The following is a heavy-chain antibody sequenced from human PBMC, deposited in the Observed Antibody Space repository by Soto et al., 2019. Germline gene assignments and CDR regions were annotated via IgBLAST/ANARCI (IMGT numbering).Heavy chain of an antibody. CDR3: AIQRRKYYYDKTKGGGFDY. CDR1: GYTLTELS. Sequence: GASVKVSCKVSGYTLTELSMHWVRQAPGKGLEWMGGFDPEDGETIYAQKFQGRVTMTEDTSTDTAYMELSSLRSEDTAVYYCAIQRRKYYYDKTKGGGFDYWGQGTLVTVS. V-gene: IGHV1-24*01. D-gene: IGHD3-22*01. CDR2: FDPEDGET. J-gene: IGHJ4*02.